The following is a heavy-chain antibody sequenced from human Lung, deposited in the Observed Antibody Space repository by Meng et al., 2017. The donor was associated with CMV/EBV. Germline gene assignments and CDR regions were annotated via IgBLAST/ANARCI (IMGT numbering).Heavy chain of an antibody. D-gene: IGHD2-2*01. CDR2: ISAYNGNT. CDR3: ASSSDIVVVPAAPFDY. Sequence: SVKVSCXASGYTFTSYGISWVRQAPGQGLEWMGWISAYNGNTNYAQKLQGRVTMTTDTSTSTAYMELRSLRSDDTAVYYCASSSDIVVVPAAPFDYWGQGTLVTVSS. V-gene: IGHV1-18*01. J-gene: IGHJ4*02. CDR1: GYTFTSYG.